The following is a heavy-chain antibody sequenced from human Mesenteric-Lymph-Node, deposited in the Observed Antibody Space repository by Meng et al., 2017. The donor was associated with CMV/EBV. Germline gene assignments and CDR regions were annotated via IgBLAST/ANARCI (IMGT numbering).Heavy chain of an antibody. CDR1: GGSFSGYY. Sequence: QGPLRQWGAGRLKPSELLSLTCAVYGGSFSGYYWSWIRQPPGKGLEWIGEINHSGSTNYNPSLKSRVTISVDTSKNQFSPKLSSVTAADTAVYYCARHQRWLKSEGGFNYWGQGTLVTVSS. CDR2: INHSGST. V-gene: IGHV4-34*01. J-gene: IGHJ4*02. CDR3: ARHQRWLKSEGGFNY. D-gene: IGHD4-23*01.